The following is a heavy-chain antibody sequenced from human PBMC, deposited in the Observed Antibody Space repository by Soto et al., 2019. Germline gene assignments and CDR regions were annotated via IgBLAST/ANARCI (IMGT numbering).Heavy chain of an antibody. CDR1: GFTFDDYA. CDR3: AQGGRLITEGAGS. J-gene: IGHJ5*02. D-gene: IGHD6-19*01. CDR2: ISWNSGSI. Sequence: EVQLVESGGGLVQPGRSLRLSCAASGFTFDDYAMHWVRQAPGKGLEWVSGISWNSGSIGYAESVKGRFTISRDNAKNSLSLRVNMPRAEDQAFYFCAQGGRLITEGAGSLGQGTLVTVSS. V-gene: IGHV3-9*01.